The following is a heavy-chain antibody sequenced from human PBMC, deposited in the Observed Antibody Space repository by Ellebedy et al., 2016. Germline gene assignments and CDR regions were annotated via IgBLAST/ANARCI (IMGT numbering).Heavy chain of an antibody. CDR2: IYYSGST. Sequence: GSLRLSXTVSGGSISSYYWSWIRQPPGKGLEWIGYIYYSGSTNYNPSLKSRVTISVDTSKNQFSLKLSSVTAADTAVYYCARRVGYGDFNWYFDLWGRGTLVTASS. J-gene: IGHJ2*01. V-gene: IGHV4-59*08. D-gene: IGHD4-17*01. CDR3: ARRVGYGDFNWYFDL. CDR1: GGSISSYY.